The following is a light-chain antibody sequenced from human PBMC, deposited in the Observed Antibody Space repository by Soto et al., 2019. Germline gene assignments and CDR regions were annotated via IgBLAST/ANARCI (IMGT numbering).Light chain of an antibody. CDR1: QTVSSY. CDR2: ATS. V-gene: IGKV1-39*01. J-gene: IGKJ1*01. Sequence: DIQMTQSPSSLSASVGDRVNITCRAGQTVSSYLNWYQQKPGTVPKLLIYATSNLQSGVLSRFSGRGFGTDFTLTISSLQHDDFATYYCQQYQSDTWTFGQGTKVDIK. CDR3: QQYQSDTWT.